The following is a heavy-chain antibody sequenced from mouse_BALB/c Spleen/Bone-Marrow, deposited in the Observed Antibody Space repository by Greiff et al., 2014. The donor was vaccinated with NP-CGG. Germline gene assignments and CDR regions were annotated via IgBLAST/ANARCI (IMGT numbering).Heavy chain of an antibody. CDR3: ARDHFDH. J-gene: IGHJ2*01. CDR2: ILPGSVTT. V-gene: IGHV1-9*01. CDR1: GYTFSSYW. Sequence: VQLQQSGAELMKPGASVKISCKATGYTFSSYWIEWIKQRPGHGLEWFGEILPGSVTTNYNGRFKGKATFTADTSSNTAYVQLSSLTSEDSAVYYCARDHFDHWGPGTTLTVSS.